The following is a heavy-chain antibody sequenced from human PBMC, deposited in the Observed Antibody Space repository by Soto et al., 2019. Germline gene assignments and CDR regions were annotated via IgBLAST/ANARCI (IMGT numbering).Heavy chain of an antibody. D-gene: IGHD6-13*01. CDR1: GFTFSSYG. J-gene: IGHJ4*02. CDR2: IWYDGSNK. Sequence: QVQLVESGGGVVQPGRSLRLSCAASGFTFSSYGMHWVRQAPGKGLEWVAVIWYDGSNKYYADSVKGRFTISRDNSKNTLYLQMNSLRAEDTAVYYCARAAAGTFAYWGRGTLVTVSA. CDR3: ARAAAGTFAY. V-gene: IGHV3-33*01.